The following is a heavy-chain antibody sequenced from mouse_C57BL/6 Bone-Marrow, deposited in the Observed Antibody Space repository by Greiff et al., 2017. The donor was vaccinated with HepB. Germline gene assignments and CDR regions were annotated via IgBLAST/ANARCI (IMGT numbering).Heavy chain of an antibody. CDR3: ARLTGRDYFDY. D-gene: IGHD4-1*01. J-gene: IGHJ2*01. V-gene: IGHV1-69*01. CDR1: GYTFTSYW. CDR2: IDPSDSYT. Sequence: VQLQQSGAELVMPGASVKLSCKASGYTFTSYWMHRVKQRPGQGLEWIGEIDPSDSYTNYNQKFKGKSTLTVDKSSSTAYMQLSSLTSEDSAVYYCARLTGRDYFDYWGQGTTLTVSS.